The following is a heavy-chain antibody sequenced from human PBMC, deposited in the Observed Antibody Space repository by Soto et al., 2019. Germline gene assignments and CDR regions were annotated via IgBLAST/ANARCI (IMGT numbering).Heavy chain of an antibody. CDR1: GGSVSSGSYY. CDR3: ARGLVVVVAATPNYYYGMDV. CDR2: IYYSGST. J-gene: IGHJ6*02. D-gene: IGHD2-15*01. V-gene: IGHV4-61*01. Sequence: SETLSLTCTVSGGSVSSGSYYWSWIRQPPGKGLEWIGYIYYSGSTNYNPSLKSRVTISVDTSKNQLSLKLSSVTAADTAVYYCARGLVVVVAATPNYYYGMDVWGQGTTVTVSS.